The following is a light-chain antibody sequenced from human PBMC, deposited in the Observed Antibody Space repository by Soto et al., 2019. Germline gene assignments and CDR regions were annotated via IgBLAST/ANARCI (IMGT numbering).Light chain of an antibody. CDR2: DAS. Sequence: EIGLTQTPGTLSLSPGERVILSCRASQSVSSSYVAWYQQKPGQAPSLLIYDASSRATGIPDRFSGSGSGTGFTLTISRLEPEDFAVYYCQQYGNSPITFGQGTLLEIK. CDR3: QQYGNSPIT. CDR1: QSVSSSY. J-gene: IGKJ5*01. V-gene: IGKV3-20*01.